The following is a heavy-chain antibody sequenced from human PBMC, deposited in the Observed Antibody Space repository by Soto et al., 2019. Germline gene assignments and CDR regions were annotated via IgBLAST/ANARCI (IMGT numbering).Heavy chain of an antibody. D-gene: IGHD1-1*01. CDR2: ISHGGDST. CDR1: GFNFNIYA. CDR3: AKALGNPYYYYYMDV. V-gene: IGHV3-23*01. Sequence: EVQLLESGGGLVQPGGSLRLSCAASGFNFNIYAMTWVRQAPGKGLEWVSTISHGGDSTYFADSVKGRVTISRDNSKNTLSLQMNSLRAEDTATYFCAKALGNPYYYYYMDVWGTGTTVTVSS. J-gene: IGHJ6*03.